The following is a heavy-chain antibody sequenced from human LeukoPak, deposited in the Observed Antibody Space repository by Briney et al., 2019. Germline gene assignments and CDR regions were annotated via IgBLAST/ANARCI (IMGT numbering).Heavy chain of an antibody. V-gene: IGHV1-2*02. CDR1: GYTFTGYY. D-gene: IGHD3-10*01. J-gene: IGHJ5*02. CDR2: INPNSGGT. CDR3: ATNILVRDIINWFDP. Sequence: ASVKVSCKASGYTFTGYYMHWVRQAPGQGLEWMGWINPNSGGTSYAQKFQGRVTMTRDTSISTAYMELSSLRYDDTAVYYCATNILVRDIINWFDPWGQGTLVTVSS.